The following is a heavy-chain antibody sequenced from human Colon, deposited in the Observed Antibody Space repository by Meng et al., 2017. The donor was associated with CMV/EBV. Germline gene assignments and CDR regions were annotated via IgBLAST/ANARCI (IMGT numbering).Heavy chain of an antibody. J-gene: IGHJ6*02. V-gene: IGHV3-74*03. Sequence: GGSLRLSCAASGFPFTNYWMHWVPRVPGKGLVWVSHINSDGSSTTYADSVKGRFTISRDNGKNTVFLQMNSLTAEDAAVYYCARCSSTSYDFFGVDVWGQGTTVTVSS. D-gene: IGHD2-2*01. CDR2: INSDGSST. CDR3: ARCSSTSYDFFGVDV. CDR1: GFPFTNYW.